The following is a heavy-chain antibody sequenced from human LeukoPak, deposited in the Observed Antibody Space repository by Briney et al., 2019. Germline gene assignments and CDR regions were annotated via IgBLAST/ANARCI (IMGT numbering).Heavy chain of an antibody. CDR2: INPTSGGT. Sequence: GASVKVSCKASGYTFINYYMHWVRQAPGQGLEWMGWINPTSGGTNYAQKFQGRVTMTRDTSISTAYMELSRLRSDDTAVYSCARGVTARGFYYYMDIWGRGTTVTTSS. CDR3: ARGVTARGFYYYMDI. CDR1: GYTFINYY. D-gene: IGHD2-21*02. J-gene: IGHJ6*03. V-gene: IGHV1-2*02.